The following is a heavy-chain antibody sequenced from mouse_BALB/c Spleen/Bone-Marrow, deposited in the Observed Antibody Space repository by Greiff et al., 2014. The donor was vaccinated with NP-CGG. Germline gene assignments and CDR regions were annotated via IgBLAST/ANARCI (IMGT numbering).Heavy chain of an antibody. D-gene: IGHD1-1*01. CDR2: IDPANGNT. Sequence: DVQLQESGAELVKPGASVKLSCTASGFNIKDTYMHWVKQRPEQGLEWIGRIDPANGNTKYDPKFQGKATITADTSSNTAYLQLGSLTSEDTAVYYCAYGSSYDYFDYWGQGTTLTVSS. CDR3: AYGSSYDYFDY. V-gene: IGHV14-3*02. J-gene: IGHJ2*01. CDR1: GFNIKDTY.